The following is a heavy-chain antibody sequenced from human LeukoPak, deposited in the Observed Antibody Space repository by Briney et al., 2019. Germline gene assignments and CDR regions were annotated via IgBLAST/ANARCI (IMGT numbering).Heavy chain of an antibody. V-gene: IGHV3-48*01. CDR1: GFTFSSYS. Sequence: PGGSLRLSCAASGFTFSSYSMNWVRQAPGKGLEWVSYISSSSTIYYADSVKGRFTISRDNAKNSLYLQMNSLRAEDTAVYYCARDRPPAYFDYWGQGTLVTVSS. CDR3: ARDRPPAYFDY. J-gene: IGHJ4*02. CDR2: ISSSSTI. D-gene: IGHD2-2*01.